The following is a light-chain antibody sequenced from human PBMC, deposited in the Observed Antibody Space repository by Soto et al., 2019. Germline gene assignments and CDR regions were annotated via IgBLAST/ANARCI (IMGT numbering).Light chain of an antibody. CDR2: TDN. CDR1: SSNIGINT. Sequence: QSVLTQPPSASATPGQRVAISCFGRSSNIGINTVNWYRQLPGTAPKLIIHTDNQRPSGVPDRFSGSKSGTSASLAISALQSEDEADYYCAVWDDSLDGVVFAAGTKLTVL. J-gene: IGLJ3*02. V-gene: IGLV1-44*01. CDR3: AVWDDSLDGVV.